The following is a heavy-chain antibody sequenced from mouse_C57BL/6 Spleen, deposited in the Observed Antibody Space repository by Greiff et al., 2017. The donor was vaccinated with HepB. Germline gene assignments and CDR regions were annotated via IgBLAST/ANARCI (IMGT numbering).Heavy chain of an antibody. Sequence: VQLQQSGAELVRPGSSVKLSCKASGYTFTSYWMHWVKQRPIQGLEWIGNIDPSDSETHYNQKFKDKATLTVDKSSSTAYMQLSSLTSEDSAVYYCAREDYGSKYFDYWGQSTTLTVSS. V-gene: IGHV1-52*01. CDR2: IDPSDSET. D-gene: IGHD1-1*01. CDR3: AREDYGSKYFDY. CDR1: GYTFTSYW. J-gene: IGHJ2*01.